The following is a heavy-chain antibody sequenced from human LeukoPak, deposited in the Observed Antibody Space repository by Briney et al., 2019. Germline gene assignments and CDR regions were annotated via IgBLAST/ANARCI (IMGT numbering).Heavy chain of an antibody. CDR1: GDSISSYY. CDR2: IYNSETT. Sequence: SETLSLTCTVSGDSISSYYWSWIRQPPGKGLEWIGYIYNSETTNYNPSLESRVTISEDTSKNQFSLKLKSVTAADTAVYYCARVSVAGTGPDYWGQGTLVTVSS. CDR3: ARVSVAGTGPDY. V-gene: IGHV4-59*01. J-gene: IGHJ4*02. D-gene: IGHD6-13*01.